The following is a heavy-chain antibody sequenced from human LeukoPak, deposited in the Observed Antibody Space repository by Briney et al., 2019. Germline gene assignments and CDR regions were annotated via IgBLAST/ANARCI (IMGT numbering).Heavy chain of an antibody. CDR1: GYTFTGYY. D-gene: IGHD3-10*01. V-gene: IGHV1-2*02. CDR3: ARVKWFGELLLDY. Sequence: ASVKVSCKASGYTFTGYYMHWVRQAPGQGLEWMGWINPNSGGTNYAQKFQGRVTMTRDTSLSTAYMELSRLRSDDTAVYYCARVKWFGELLLDYWGQGTLVTVSS. J-gene: IGHJ4*02. CDR2: INPNSGGT.